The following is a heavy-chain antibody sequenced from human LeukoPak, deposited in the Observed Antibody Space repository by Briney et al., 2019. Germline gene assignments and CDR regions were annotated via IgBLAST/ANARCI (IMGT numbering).Heavy chain of an antibody. D-gene: IGHD3-16*01. Sequence: ASVKVSCKASGYTFTSYGISWVRQAPGQGLEWMGWISAYNGNTNYAQKLQGRVTMTTDTSTSTAYMELRSLRSDDTAVYYRASLGDYGDYSDYWGQGTLVTVSS. CDR3: ASLGDYGDYSDY. J-gene: IGHJ4*02. CDR1: GYTFTSYG. V-gene: IGHV1-18*01. CDR2: ISAYNGNT.